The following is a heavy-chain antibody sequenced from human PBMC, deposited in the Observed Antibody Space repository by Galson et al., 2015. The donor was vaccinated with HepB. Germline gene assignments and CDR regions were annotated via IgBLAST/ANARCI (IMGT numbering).Heavy chain of an antibody. Sequence: SLRLSCAASGFTFSSYAMSWVRQAPGKGLQWVSYISRSGAAKFYADSVKGRFTVSRDNTKNSVFLQMSSLRAEDTAFYYCATYGGAWSAFFEHWGQGALVTVSS. J-gene: IGHJ4*02. D-gene: IGHD2-21*01. CDR3: ATYGGAWSAFFEH. V-gene: IGHV3-48*03. CDR1: GFTFSSYA. CDR2: ISRSGAAK.